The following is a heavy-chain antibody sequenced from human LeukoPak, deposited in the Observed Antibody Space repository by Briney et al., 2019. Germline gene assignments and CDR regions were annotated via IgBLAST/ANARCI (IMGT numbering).Heavy chain of an antibody. CDR2: FDPEDGET. D-gene: IGHD3-22*01. CDR3: ATNRAPHYYDSSGYGFDY. CDR1: GYTLTELS. V-gene: IGHV1-24*01. J-gene: IGHJ4*02. Sequence: ASVKVSCKVSGYTLTELSMHWVRQAPGKGLEWMGGFDPEDGETIYAQKFQGRVTMTEDTSTDTAYMELSSLRSEDTAVYYCATNRAPHYYDSSGYGFDYWGQGTLVTVSS.